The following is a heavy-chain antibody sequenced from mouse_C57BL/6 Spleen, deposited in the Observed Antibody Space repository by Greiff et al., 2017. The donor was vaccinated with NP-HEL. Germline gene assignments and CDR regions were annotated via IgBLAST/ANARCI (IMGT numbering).Heavy chain of an antibody. J-gene: IGHJ3*01. CDR1: GYAFSSSW. D-gene: IGHD2-3*01. Sequence: VQLQQSGPELVKPGASVKISCKASGYAFSSSWMNWVKQRPGKGLEWIGRIYPGDGDTNYNGKFKGKATLTADKSSSTAYMQLSSLTSEDSAVYFCARGDGYPFQLTYGGQGTLVTVSA. CDR2: IYPGDGDT. V-gene: IGHV1-82*01. CDR3: ARGDGYPFQLTY.